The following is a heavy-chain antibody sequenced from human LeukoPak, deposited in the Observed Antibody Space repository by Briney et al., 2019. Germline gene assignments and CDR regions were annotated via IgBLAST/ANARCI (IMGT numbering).Heavy chain of an antibody. CDR1: GYTFTSYD. V-gene: IGHV1-8*01. CDR2: MNPNSGNT. CDR3: ARGAYYHYYMDV. J-gene: IGHJ6*03. Sequence: ASVKVSCKASGYTFTSYDINWVRQATGQGLEWMGWMNPNSGNTGYAQKFQGRVTMTRNTSISTAYMELSSLRSEDTAVYYCARGAYYHYYMDVWGKGTTVTVSS.